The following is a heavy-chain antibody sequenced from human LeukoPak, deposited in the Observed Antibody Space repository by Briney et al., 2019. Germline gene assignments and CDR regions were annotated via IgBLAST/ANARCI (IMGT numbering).Heavy chain of an antibody. CDR2: INTGNGNT. CDR1: GYTFTTYT. Sequence: ASVKVSCKASGYTFTTYTLHWVRQAPGQRLEWMVYINTGNGNTKYSQEFQGRVTITRDTSASTAYMELSSLRSEDMAVYYCARGARFRSYGSGTYYTSLPFDPWGQGTLVTVSS. D-gene: IGHD3-10*01. V-gene: IGHV1-3*03. J-gene: IGHJ5*02. CDR3: ARGARFRSYGSGTYYTSLPFDP.